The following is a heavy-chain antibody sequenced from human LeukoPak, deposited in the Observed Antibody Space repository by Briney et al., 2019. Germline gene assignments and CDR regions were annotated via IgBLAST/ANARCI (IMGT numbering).Heavy chain of an antibody. D-gene: IGHD3-22*01. CDR2: IIPILGIA. CDR1: GGTFSSYA. V-gene: IGHV1-69*04. CDR3: ASCGGYYDSRGLDY. J-gene: IGHJ4*02. Sequence: GSSVTVSCKASGGTFSSYAISWVRQAPGQGLEGMGRIIPILGIANYAQKFQGRVTITADKSTSTAYMELSSLRSEDTAVYYCASCGGYYDSRGLDYWGQGTLVTVSS.